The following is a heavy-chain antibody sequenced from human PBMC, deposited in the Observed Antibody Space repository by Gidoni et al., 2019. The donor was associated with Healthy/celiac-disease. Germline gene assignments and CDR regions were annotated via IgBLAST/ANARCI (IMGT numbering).Heavy chain of an antibody. D-gene: IGHD1-26*01. CDR1: GLTFDYYA. CDR2: ISWNSGSI. CDR3: AKAMGIVGATTLDY. V-gene: IGHV3-9*01. J-gene: IGHJ4*02. Sequence: EVQLVESGGGLVQTGRSLRLSCAASGLTFDYYAMHCVRQAPGKGLVWVSGISWNSGSIGYADSVKGRFTISIDNAKNSLYLQMNSLRAEDTAFYYCAKAMGIVGATTLDYWGQGTLVTVSS.